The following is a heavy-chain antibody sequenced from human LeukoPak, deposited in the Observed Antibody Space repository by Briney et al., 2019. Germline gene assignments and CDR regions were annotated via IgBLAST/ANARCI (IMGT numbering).Heavy chain of an antibody. CDR2: IYYSGST. CDR3: ARHHLSSSWPFDY. Sequence: SETLSLTCTVSGGSISSSSYYWGWIRQPPGKGLEWIGSIYYSGSTYYNPSLKSRVTISVDTSKNQFSLKLSSVTAADTAVYYCARHHLSSSWPFDYWGQGTLVTVSS. CDR1: GGSISSSSYY. J-gene: IGHJ4*02. D-gene: IGHD6-13*01. V-gene: IGHV4-39*01.